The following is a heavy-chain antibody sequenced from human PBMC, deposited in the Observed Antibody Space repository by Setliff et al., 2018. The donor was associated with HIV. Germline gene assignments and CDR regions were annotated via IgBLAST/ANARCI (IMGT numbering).Heavy chain of an antibody. D-gene: IGHD2-15*01. Sequence: PSETLSLTCFVSGVSISDHYWGWIRQPPGKGLEWIGYIYSSGTTQYNPSVESRVTMSLDTSRDQFSLNLRSVTAADTAMYYCAREHCNGGSCNGFDIWGHGTMVTVSS. CDR3: AREHCNGGSCNGFDI. V-gene: IGHV4-4*09. CDR2: IYSSGTT. CDR1: GVSISDHY. J-gene: IGHJ3*02.